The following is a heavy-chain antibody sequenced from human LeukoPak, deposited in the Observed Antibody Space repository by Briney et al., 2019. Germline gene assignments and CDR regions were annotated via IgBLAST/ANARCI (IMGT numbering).Heavy chain of an antibody. CDR2: SDPNSGDT. V-gene: IGHV1-2*02. CDR1: GYTFTGYY. J-gene: IGHJ4*02. D-gene: IGHD3-10*01. CDR3: ARDLSYYGSGSYYFDY. Sequence: GASVKVSCKVSGYTFTGYYMHWMRQAPGQGPELMRWSDPNSGDTNYAQKFQGRVTMTRDTSISTAYMELSRLRSDDTAVYYCARDLSYYGSGSYYFDYWGQGTLVTVSS.